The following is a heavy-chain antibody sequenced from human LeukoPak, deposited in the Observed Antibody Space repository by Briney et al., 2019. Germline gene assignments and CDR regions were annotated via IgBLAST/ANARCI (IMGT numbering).Heavy chain of an antibody. V-gene: IGHV3-30*02. CDR1: GFTFSSYG. D-gene: IGHD6-13*01. Sequence: GGSLRLSCAASGFTFSSYGMHSVRQAPGKGLEWVASIRYDGSNKYYADSVKGRFTISRDNSKNTLYLQMNSLRAEDTAVYYCAKKSSSSWPFDYWGQGTLVTVSS. CDR2: IRYDGSNK. CDR3: AKKSSSSWPFDY. J-gene: IGHJ4*02.